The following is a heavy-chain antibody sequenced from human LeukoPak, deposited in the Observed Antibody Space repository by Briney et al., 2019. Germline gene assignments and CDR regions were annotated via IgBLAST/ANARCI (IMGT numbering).Heavy chain of an antibody. D-gene: IGHD5-24*01. CDR1: GYTFTGYY. J-gene: IGHJ4*02. CDR2: INTNTGNP. CDR3: ARGGLRDGYNAIPF. V-gene: IGHV7-4-1*02. Sequence: GASVKVSCKASGYTFTGYYMHWVRQAPGQGLEWMGWINTNTGNPTYAQGFTGRFVFSLDTSVSTAYLQISSLKAEDTAVYYCARGGLRDGYNAIPFWGQGTLVTVSS.